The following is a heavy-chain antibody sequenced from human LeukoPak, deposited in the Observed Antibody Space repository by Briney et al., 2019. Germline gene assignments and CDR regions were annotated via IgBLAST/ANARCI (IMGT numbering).Heavy chain of an antibody. D-gene: IGHD2-2*01. CDR1: GGSISSSSYY. CDR3: ARRPKYCSSTSCPRVYAFDI. Sequence: SETLSLTCTVSGGSISSSSYYWGWIRQPPGKGLEWIGSIYYSGSTYYNPSLKSRVTISVDTSKNQFSLKLGSVTAADTAVYYCARRPKYCSSTSCPRVYAFDIWGQGTMVTVSS. CDR2: IYYSGST. V-gene: IGHV4-39*01. J-gene: IGHJ3*02.